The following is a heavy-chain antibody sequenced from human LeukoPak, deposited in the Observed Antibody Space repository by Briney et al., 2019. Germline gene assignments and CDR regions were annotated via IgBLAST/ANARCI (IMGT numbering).Heavy chain of an antibody. CDR1: GYSISTGYY. D-gene: IGHD2-21*02. Sequence: SETLSLTCTVSGYSISTGYYWGWIRQPPGKGLEWIGSIYHSGNTSYNPSLKSRVSISVDTSKNQFSLKLSSVTAADTAVYYCARGMREVRLQSPACIVVVTAHPLPDYWGQGTLVTVSS. V-gene: IGHV4-38-2*02. CDR2: IYHSGNT. CDR3: ARGMREVRLQSPACIVVVTAHPLPDY. J-gene: IGHJ4*02.